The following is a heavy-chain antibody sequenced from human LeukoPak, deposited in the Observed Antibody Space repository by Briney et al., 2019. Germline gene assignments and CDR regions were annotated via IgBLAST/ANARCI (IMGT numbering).Heavy chain of an antibody. D-gene: IGHD3-16*02. V-gene: IGHV7-4-1*02. CDR3: ARAFRRLGELSLPDY. CDR1: GCTFISYA. Sequence: SVTVSCQASGCTFISYAISWVGQPPGQGLDWMGWIHPNTGNPTYAQGFTGRFVFSLDTSVSTTYLQISSLKPEDTAVYYCARAFRRLGELSLPDYWGQGTLVTVSS. J-gene: IGHJ4*02. CDR2: IHPNTGNP.